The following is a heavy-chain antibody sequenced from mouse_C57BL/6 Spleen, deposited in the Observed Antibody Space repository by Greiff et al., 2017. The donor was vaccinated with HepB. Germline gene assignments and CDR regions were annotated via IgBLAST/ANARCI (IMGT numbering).Heavy chain of an antibody. Sequence: VMLVESGAELVRPGTSVKVSCKASGYAFTNYLIEWVKQRPGQGLEWIGVINPGSGGTNYNEKFKGKATLTADKSSSTAYMQLSSLTSEDSAVYFCARHYGSIYAMDYWGQGTSVTVSS. V-gene: IGHV1-54*01. CDR1: GYAFTNYL. J-gene: IGHJ4*01. D-gene: IGHD1-1*01. CDR3: ARHYGSIYAMDY. CDR2: INPGSGGT.